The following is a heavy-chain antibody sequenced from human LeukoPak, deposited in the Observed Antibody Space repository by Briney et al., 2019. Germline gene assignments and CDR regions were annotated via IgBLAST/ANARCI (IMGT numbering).Heavy chain of an antibody. CDR1: GFTFSSYA. Sequence: GGSLRLSCAASGFTFSSYAMHWVRQAPGKGLEWVAVISHDGSNKYYADSVKGRFTISRDNSKNTLYLQMNSLRAEDTAVYYCARDGSVEMATSASFDYWGQGTLVTVSS. CDR2: ISHDGSNK. V-gene: IGHV3-30-3*01. CDR3: ARDGSVEMATSASFDY. J-gene: IGHJ4*02. D-gene: IGHD5-24*01.